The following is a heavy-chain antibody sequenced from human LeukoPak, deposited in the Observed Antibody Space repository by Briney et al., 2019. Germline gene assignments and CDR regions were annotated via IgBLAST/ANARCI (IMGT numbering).Heavy chain of an antibody. J-gene: IGHJ4*02. CDR1: GFTFSSYG. CDR2: IRYDGSNK. Sequence: GGSLRLSCAASGFTFSSYGMHWVRQALGKGLEWVAFIRYDGSNKYYADSVKGRFTISRDNSKNTLYLQMNSLRAEDTAVYYCAKRDHCTNGVCSVGYWGQGTLVTVSS. V-gene: IGHV3-30*02. CDR3: AKRDHCTNGVCSVGY. D-gene: IGHD2-8*01.